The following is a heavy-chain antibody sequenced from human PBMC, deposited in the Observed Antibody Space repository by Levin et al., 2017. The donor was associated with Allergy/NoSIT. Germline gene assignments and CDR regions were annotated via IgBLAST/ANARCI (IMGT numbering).Heavy chain of an antibody. V-gene: IGHV3-66*01. D-gene: IGHD6-6*01. J-gene: IGHJ5*02. Sequence: PGGSLRLSCAASGFTVSSNYMSWVRQAPEKGLEWVSVIYSGGSTYYADSVKGRFTISRDNSKNTLYLQMNSLRAEDTAVYYCAREYSSSIWFDPWGQGTLVTVSS. CDR2: IYSGGST. CDR3: AREYSSSIWFDP. CDR1: GFTVSSNY.